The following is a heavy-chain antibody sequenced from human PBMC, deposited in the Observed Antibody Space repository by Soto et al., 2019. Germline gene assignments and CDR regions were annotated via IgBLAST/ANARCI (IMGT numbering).Heavy chain of an antibody. CDR2: IIPIFGTG. CDR1: GGIVSNYV. Sequence: QVQLVQSGAEVKKPGSSVKVACKASGGIVSNYVLNWVRQAPGQGLEWMGGIIPIFGTGNYAQKFQGRVTITADESTTTASIELRGLRSDDTAVYYCARRYYNSSGYFDYWGQGTLVTVSS. CDR3: ARRYYNSSGYFDY. V-gene: IGHV1-69*01. D-gene: IGHD3-22*01. J-gene: IGHJ4*02.